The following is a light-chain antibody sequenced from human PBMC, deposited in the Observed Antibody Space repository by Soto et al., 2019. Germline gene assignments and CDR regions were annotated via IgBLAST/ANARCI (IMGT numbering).Light chain of an antibody. CDR3: ATWDDGLGAPL. CDR2: RDD. Sequence: QSVLTQPPSASGTPVQSVTVSCSGGSSNIGNNPVNWYQQLPGAGPKLLIYRDDQRPSGVPDRFSGSKSDASASLAISGLQSEDEADYFCATWDDGLGAPLFGGGTKLTVL. V-gene: IGLV1-44*01. CDR1: SSNIGNNP. J-gene: IGLJ2*01.